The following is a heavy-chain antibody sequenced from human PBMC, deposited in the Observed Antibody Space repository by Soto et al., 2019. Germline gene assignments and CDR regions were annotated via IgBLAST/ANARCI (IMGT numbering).Heavy chain of an antibody. Sequence: GASVKVSCKASGYTFTGYYMHWVRQAPGQGLEWMGWINPNSGGTNYAQKFQGWVTMTRGTSISTAYMELSRLRSDDTAVYYCARGWGLLWFGGLLYSRAYYYGMDVWGQGTTVTVSS. J-gene: IGHJ6*02. CDR3: ARGWGLLWFGGLLYSRAYYYGMDV. D-gene: IGHD3-10*01. V-gene: IGHV1-2*04. CDR2: INPNSGGT. CDR1: GYTFTGYY.